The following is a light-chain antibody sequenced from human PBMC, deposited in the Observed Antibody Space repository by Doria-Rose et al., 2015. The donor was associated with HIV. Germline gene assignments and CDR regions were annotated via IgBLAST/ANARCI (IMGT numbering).Light chain of an antibody. J-gene: IGLJ3*02. CDR1: SSDVGSYDV. CDR3: SSHAGSGTLV. V-gene: IGLV2-23*02. Sequence: QPVLTQPAPVSGSPGQSITISCTGTSSDVGSYDVVSWYQQHPGKAPKLMIHEVTHRPSGVSNRFSGSKSGNTASLTISGLQTEDEADYYCSSHAGSGTLVFGGGTKLTVL. CDR2: EVT.